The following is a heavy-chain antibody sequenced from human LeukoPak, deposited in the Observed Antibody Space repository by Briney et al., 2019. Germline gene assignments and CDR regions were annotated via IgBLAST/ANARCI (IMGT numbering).Heavy chain of an antibody. V-gene: IGHV3-23*01. J-gene: IGHJ3*02. CDR1: AFTFNTYA. D-gene: IGHD3-3*01. CDR3: AKGIAFYDFWSGLWAFDI. Sequence: PGGSLRLSCAASAFTFNTYAMSWVRPAPGKGLEWVSAISGSGGSTYYADSVKGRFTISRDNSKNTLYLRMNNLRAEDTAVYYCAKGIAFYDFWSGLWAFDIWGQGTMVTVSS. CDR2: ISGSGGST.